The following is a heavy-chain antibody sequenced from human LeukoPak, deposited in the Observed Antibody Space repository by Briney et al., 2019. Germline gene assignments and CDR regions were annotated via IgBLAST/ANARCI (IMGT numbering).Heavy chain of an antibody. CDR1: GFTFNTYT. Sequence: GGSLRLSCAAAGFTFNTYTMNWVRQAPGKGLEWVSSITASSTAIYSADSVKGRFTISRDNAKNFLYLQMNSLRAEDTAVYYCARTYYDILTGYNPYFDYWGQGILVTVSS. CDR2: ITASSTAI. J-gene: IGHJ4*02. D-gene: IGHD3-9*01. V-gene: IGHV3-21*01. CDR3: ARTYYDILTGYNPYFDY.